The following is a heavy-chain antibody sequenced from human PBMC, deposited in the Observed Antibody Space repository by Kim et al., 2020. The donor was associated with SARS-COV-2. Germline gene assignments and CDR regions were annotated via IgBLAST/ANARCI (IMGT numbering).Heavy chain of an antibody. Sequence: SVKVSCKAPGVTFTRNAISWLRQAPGQGLEWMGGLIPVFDTTNYAQKFQGRLTITVDKSTTTFYMELTRLTSEDTAIYYCARGGRRDVHYGAYDYWGQG. J-gene: IGHJ4*02. CDR3: ARGGRRDVHYGAYDY. V-gene: IGHV1-69*06. CDR1: GVTFTRNA. D-gene: IGHD4-17*01. CDR2: LIPVFDTT.